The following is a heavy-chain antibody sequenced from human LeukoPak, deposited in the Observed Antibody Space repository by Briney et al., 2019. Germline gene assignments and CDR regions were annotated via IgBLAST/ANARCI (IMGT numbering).Heavy chain of an antibody. Sequence: GRSLSLSCAGSGFTFSIYSAHWVRRAPGKGLVWGLRINEDGSRTYYADFVKGRFTISRDNAKNTLYLQMNSLSAEDTAMSYCARSMSGSRELWGQGTLVTVS. V-gene: IGHV3-74*01. D-gene: IGHD1-26*01. CDR2: INEDGSRT. J-gene: IGHJ4*02. CDR1: GFTFSIYS. CDR3: ARSMSGSREL.